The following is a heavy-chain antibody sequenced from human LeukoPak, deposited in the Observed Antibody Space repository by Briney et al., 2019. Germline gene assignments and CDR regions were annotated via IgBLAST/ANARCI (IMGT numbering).Heavy chain of an antibody. CDR1: GYTFIGHY. CDR3: ASDGYSSGWYVLDY. J-gene: IGHJ4*02. V-gene: IGHV1-46*01. Sequence: ASVKVSCKASGYTFIGHYMHWVRQAPGQGLEWMGIINPGGGSTSYAQKFQGRVTMTRDTSTSTVYMELSSLRSEDTAVYYCASDGYSSGWYVLDYWGQGTLVTVSS. CDR2: INPGGGST. D-gene: IGHD6-19*01.